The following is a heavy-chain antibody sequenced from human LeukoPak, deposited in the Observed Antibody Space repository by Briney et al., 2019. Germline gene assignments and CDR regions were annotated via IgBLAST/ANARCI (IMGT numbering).Heavy chain of an antibody. V-gene: IGHV5-51*01. Sequence: GESLQISCKGSGFRFTSYCIGWVRQMPGKGLEWMGIIYPGYSDTRFSPSCQGQVTISADKSISTAYLQWSSLKASDTAMYYCARLPSPHCSSTSCYTGWFDRWGQGTLVTVSS. CDR2: IYPGYSDT. D-gene: IGHD2-2*02. CDR1: GFRFTSYC. J-gene: IGHJ5*02. CDR3: ARLPSPHCSSTSCYTGWFDR.